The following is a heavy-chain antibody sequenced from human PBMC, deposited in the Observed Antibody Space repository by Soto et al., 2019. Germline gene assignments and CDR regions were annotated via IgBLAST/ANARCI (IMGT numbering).Heavy chain of an antibody. D-gene: IGHD6-13*01. Sequence: QVQLQESGPELVKPSQTLSLTCTVSGGSISSGDYYWSWIRQPPGKGLEWIGYIYYSGSTYFNPSLKSRVTISVDTSKNQFSLKLSSGTAADTAVYYCARERPDGSRLDPWGQGTLVTVSS. CDR2: IYYSGST. CDR3: ARERPDGSRLDP. V-gene: IGHV4-30-4*01. CDR1: GGSISSGDYY. J-gene: IGHJ5*02.